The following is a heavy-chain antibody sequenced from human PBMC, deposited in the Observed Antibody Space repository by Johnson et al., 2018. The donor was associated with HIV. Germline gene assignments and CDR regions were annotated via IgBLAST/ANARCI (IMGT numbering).Heavy chain of an antibody. CDR3: AKDQGYWGDDAFDI. D-gene: IGHD7-27*01. Sequence: QVQLVESGGGVVQPGRSLRLSCAASGFTFNSYGMHWVRQAPGKGLEWVAVISYDGSNKYYTDSVKGRFTISRDNSKNTLYLQMNSQRAEDTAVYYCAKDQGYWGDDAFDIWGQGTMVTVSA. V-gene: IGHV3-30*18. CDR2: ISYDGSNK. J-gene: IGHJ3*02. CDR1: GFTFNSYG.